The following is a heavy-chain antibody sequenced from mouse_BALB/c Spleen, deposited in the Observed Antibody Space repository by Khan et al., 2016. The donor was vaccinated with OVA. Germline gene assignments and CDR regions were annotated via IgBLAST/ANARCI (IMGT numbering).Heavy chain of an antibody. D-gene: IGHD1-1*01. CDR1: GFTFSTYG. CDR2: VSTGGSYT. Sequence: EVELVESGGDLVKPGGSLKLSCAASGFTFSTYGMSWVRQTPDKRLEWVATVSTGGSYTYYPDSVKGRFTITRANANNTLNLQLRGLKFEDTAMFYGTRLDYYLGSEGFAYWGQGTLVTVSS. J-gene: IGHJ3*01. CDR3: TRLDYYLGSEGFAY. V-gene: IGHV5-6*01.